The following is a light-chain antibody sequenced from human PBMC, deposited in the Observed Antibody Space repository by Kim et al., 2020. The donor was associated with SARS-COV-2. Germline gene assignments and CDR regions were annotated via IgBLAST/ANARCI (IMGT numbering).Light chain of an antibody. CDR2: DVS. CDR3: SSYTSSSTWV. V-gene: IGLV2-14*01. Sequence: QSALTQPASVSGSPGQSITISCIGTSSDVGGYNYVSWYQQHPGKAPKLMIYDVSKRPSGVSNRFSGSKSGNTASLTISGLQAEDEADYYCSSYTSSSTWVFGGGTKLTVL. J-gene: IGLJ3*02. CDR1: SSDVGGYNY.